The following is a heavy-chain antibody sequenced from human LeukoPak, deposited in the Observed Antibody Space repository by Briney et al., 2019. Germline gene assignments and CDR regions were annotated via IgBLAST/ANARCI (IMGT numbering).Heavy chain of an antibody. V-gene: IGHV3-23*01. CDR3: AKDRTGYSYGYFLSP. CDR1: GFTFSSYS. Sequence: GGSLRLSCAASGFTFSSYSMSWVRQAPGKGLEWVSGTSDRGDYTYYADSVKGRFTISRDNSKNTLYLQMNSLRAEDTAVYYCAKDRTGYSYGYFLSPWGQGTLVTVSP. CDR2: TSDRGDYT. J-gene: IGHJ5*02. D-gene: IGHD5-18*01.